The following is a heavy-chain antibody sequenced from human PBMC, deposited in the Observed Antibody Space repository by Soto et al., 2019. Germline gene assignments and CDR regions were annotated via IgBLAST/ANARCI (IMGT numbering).Heavy chain of an antibody. D-gene: IGHD6-13*01. J-gene: IGHJ5*01. CDR1: GGSFSNYY. Sequence: QVQLQQWGAGLLKPSETLSLTCAVYGGSFSNYYWSWIRQPPGKGLECIGEINHSGSTNYNPSLKSRVTISVDTSKNQFSLNLSSVTAADTAVYYCARSGRHQLVRSNWFDSWGQGTLVTVSS. V-gene: IGHV4-34*01. CDR3: ARSGRHQLVRSNWFDS. CDR2: INHSGST.